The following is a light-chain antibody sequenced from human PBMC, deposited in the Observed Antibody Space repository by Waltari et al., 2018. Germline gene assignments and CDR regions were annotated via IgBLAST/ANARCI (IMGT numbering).Light chain of an antibody. V-gene: IGKV3-11*01. CDR1: QGVTKY. CDR2: DAS. J-gene: IGKJ2*01. CDR3: HLRSNWRYT. Sequence: EIVLTQSPAILSLSPGERATLPRRPSQGVTKYLSWYQLKPGQAPRLLIYDASNRATGIPTRFRGSGSGTDFTLTISSLEPDDFAVYFCHLRSNWRYTFGQGTKLEIK.